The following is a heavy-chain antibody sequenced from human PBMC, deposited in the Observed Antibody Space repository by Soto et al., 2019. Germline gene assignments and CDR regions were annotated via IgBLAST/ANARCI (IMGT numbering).Heavy chain of an antibody. Sequence: LRLSCAASGFTFSSYAMSWVRQAPGKGLEWVSAISGSGGSTYYADSVKGRFTISRDNSKNTLYLQMNSLRAEDTAVYYCAKDMVYYDSSGYYYFDYWGQGTLVTVS. CDR3: AKDMVYYDSSGYYYFDY. V-gene: IGHV3-23*01. J-gene: IGHJ4*02. CDR2: ISGSGGST. CDR1: GFTFSSYA. D-gene: IGHD3-22*01.